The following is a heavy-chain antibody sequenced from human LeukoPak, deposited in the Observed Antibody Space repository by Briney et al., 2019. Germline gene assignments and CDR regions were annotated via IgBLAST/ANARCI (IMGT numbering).Heavy chain of an antibody. CDR1: GGSISSYY. V-gene: IGHV4-59*12. CDR3: ARGGRDLQAAYFDY. Sequence: KPSETLSLTCTVSGGSISSYYWSWIRQPPGKGLEWIGYIYHTGSTNYNPSLKSRVTISVDTSKNQFSLKLSSVTAADTAVYYCARGGRDLQAAYFDYWGQGTLVTVSS. J-gene: IGHJ4*02. CDR2: IYHTGST.